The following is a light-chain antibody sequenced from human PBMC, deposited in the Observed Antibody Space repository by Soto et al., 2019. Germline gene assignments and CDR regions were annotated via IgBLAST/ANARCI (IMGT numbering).Light chain of an antibody. CDR1: QNINNW. Sequence: DIQMTQSPSTLSASVGDTVTITCRASQNINNWLAWYQQKPGKAPKLLIYKASSLEIGVPSKFSGSGYGTEFTLTISGLQPDDFATYYCQQYDTFSHTVDQGTELDI. J-gene: IGKJ2*01. CDR3: QQYDTFSHT. CDR2: KAS. V-gene: IGKV1-5*03.